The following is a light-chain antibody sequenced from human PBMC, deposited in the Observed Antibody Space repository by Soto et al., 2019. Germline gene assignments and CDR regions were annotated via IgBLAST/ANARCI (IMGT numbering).Light chain of an antibody. J-gene: IGKJ1*01. Sequence: EIVLTQSPGTLSLSPGERDTLSCRASQSLSSNYVAWYQQKPGQAPRLLIYGASNRATGIPDRVGGGGSGTDFTLTISRLEPEDFAVYYCQQYVSSPVTFGQGTKVEMK. CDR1: QSLSSNY. CDR2: GAS. V-gene: IGKV3-20*01. CDR3: QQYVSSPVT.